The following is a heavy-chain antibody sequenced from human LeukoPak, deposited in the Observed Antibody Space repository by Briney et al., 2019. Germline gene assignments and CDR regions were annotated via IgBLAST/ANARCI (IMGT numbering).Heavy chain of an antibody. CDR3: ARAYGDYVEWFDP. D-gene: IGHD4-17*01. Sequence: PSETPSLTCAVSGGSISSSNWWSWVRQPPGKGLEWIGEIYHSGSTNYNPSLKSRVTISVDKSKNQFSLKLSSVTAADTAVYYCARAYGDYVEWFDPWGQGTLVTVSS. V-gene: IGHV4-4*02. CDR2: IYHSGST. J-gene: IGHJ5*02. CDR1: GGSISSSNW.